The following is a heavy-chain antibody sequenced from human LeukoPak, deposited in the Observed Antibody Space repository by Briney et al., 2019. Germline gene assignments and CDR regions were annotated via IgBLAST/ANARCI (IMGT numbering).Heavy chain of an antibody. Sequence: SQTLSLTCAVSGGSISSGGYSWSWIRQPPGKGLEWIGYIYHSGSTYYNPSLKSRVTISVDRSKNQFSLKLSSVAAADTAVYYCARLYGDYDYWGQGTLVTVSS. CDR1: GGSISSGGYS. CDR2: IYHSGST. V-gene: IGHV4-30-2*01. D-gene: IGHD4-17*01. CDR3: ARLYGDYDY. J-gene: IGHJ4*02.